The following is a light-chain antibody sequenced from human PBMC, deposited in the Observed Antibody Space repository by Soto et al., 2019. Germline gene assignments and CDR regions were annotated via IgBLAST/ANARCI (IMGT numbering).Light chain of an antibody. CDR3: QQYGSSPT. Sequence: EIVLTQSPGTLSLSPGERATLSCRASQSVSSSYLAWYQQKPGQAPRLLIYGASSRATGIPERFSGSGPGTDLTLTISRLEPEDFAVYYCQQYGSSPTFGQGTKVDSK. J-gene: IGKJ1*01. CDR1: QSVSSSY. V-gene: IGKV3-20*01. CDR2: GAS.